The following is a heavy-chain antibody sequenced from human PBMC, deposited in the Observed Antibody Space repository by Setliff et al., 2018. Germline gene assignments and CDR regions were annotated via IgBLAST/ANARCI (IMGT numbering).Heavy chain of an antibody. CDR2: SSTTGRYR. CDR3: ARGGGGHIVVATFDFDI. D-gene: IGHD2-21*01. J-gene: IGHJ3*02. CDR1: GFTFSDHS. Sequence: GESLKISCVASGFTFSDHSMNWVRQAPGKGLEWVSSSSTTGRYRFYADSVEGRFTVSRDNTKNSLYLEMNGLRADDTAVYYCARGGGGHIVVATFDFDIWGQGTKVTVSS. V-gene: IGHV3-21*01.